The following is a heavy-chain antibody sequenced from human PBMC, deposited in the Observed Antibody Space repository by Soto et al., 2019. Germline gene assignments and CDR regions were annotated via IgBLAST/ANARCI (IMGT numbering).Heavy chain of an antibody. Sequence: SETLSLTCTVSGGSISSYYWSWIRQPPGKGLEWIGYIYYSGSTNYNPSLKSRVTISVDTSKNQFSLKLSSVTAADTAVYYCARTNIAAAVPSYYYYYMDVWGKGTTVTVSS. CDR2: IYYSGST. V-gene: IGHV4-59*08. CDR1: GGSISSYY. CDR3: ARTNIAAAVPSYYYYYMDV. D-gene: IGHD6-13*01. J-gene: IGHJ6*03.